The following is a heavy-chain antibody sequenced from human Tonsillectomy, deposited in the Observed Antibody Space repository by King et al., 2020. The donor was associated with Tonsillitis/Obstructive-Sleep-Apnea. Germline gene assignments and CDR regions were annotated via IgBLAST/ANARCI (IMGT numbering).Heavy chain of an antibody. CDR2: IDHSGST. V-gene: IGHV4-34*01. D-gene: IGHD3-9*01. Sequence: VQLQQWGAGLLKPSATLSLTCGVYGGSFSGYYWTWIRQTPDRGLEWIGEIDHSGSTNSNPSLNSRVTVSVDTSKNQFSLNLNSVTAADTAVYYCARGSVENDWAFDYWGQGTLVTVSS. CDR1: GGSFSGYY. CDR3: ARGSVENDWAFDY. J-gene: IGHJ4*02.